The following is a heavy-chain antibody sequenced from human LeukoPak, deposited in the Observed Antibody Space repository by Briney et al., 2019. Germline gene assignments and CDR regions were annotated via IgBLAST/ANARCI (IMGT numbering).Heavy chain of an antibody. D-gene: IGHD4/OR15-4a*01. CDR1: GGSISGYY. Sequence: PSETLSLTCSASGGSISGYYWNWIRQPAGKGLEWIGRIYTDGGTLYNPSLKSRVTMSVDTSKNQFSLKLTSVTAADTAVYYCTRRVSEVPPTLRNGENWFDPWGRGTLVTVSS. CDR2: IYTDGGT. CDR3: TRRVSEVPPTLRNGENWFDP. V-gene: IGHV4-4*07. J-gene: IGHJ5*02.